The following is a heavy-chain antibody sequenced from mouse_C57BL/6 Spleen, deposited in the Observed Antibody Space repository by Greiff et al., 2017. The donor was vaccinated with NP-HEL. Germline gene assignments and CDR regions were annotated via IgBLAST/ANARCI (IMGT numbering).Heavy chain of an antibody. J-gene: IGHJ4*01. D-gene: IGHD1-1*01. CDR3: ARIFHYYGSSYGAMDY. CDR2: IWSGGST. CDR1: GFSLTSYG. Sequence: VMLVESGPGLVQPSQSLSITCTVSGFSLTSYGVHWVRQSPGKGLEWLGVIWSGGSTDYNAAFISRLSISKDNSKIQVFFKMNMLQADDTAIYYCARIFHYYGSSYGAMDYWGQGTSVTVSS. V-gene: IGHV2-2*01.